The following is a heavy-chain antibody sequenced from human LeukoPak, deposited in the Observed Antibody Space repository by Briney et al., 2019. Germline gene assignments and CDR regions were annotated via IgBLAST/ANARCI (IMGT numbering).Heavy chain of an antibody. CDR2: INPNSGGT. Sequence: ASVKVSCKASGYTFTGYYMHWVRQAPGQGLEWMGWINPNSGGTNYAQKFQGRVTMTRDTSISTAYMELSRLRSDDTAVYYCARDRGVAGSYPDAFDIWGQGTMLTVSS. CDR1: GYTFTGYY. D-gene: IGHD1-26*01. J-gene: IGHJ3*02. CDR3: ARDRGVAGSYPDAFDI. V-gene: IGHV1-2*02.